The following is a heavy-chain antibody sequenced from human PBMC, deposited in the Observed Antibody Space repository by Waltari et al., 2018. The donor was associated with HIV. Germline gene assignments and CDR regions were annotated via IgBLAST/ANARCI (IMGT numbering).Heavy chain of an antibody. CDR1: GFTFSSYA. CDR2: ISDDGTNK. CDR3: TRASAADLDF. Sequence: QVQLVESGGGVVQPGRSLRLSCAASGFTFSSYAMHWVRQAPGEVLEWLAVISDDGTNKYYADSVKDRFIIYRDNSQNTLYLQMFSLRPEDTAVYYCTRASAADLDFWGQGTLVTVSS. V-gene: IGHV3-30-3*01. J-gene: IGHJ4*02. D-gene: IGHD2-2*01.